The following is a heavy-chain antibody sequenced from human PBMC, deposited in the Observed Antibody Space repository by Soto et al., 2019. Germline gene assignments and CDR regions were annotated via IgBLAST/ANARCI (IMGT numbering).Heavy chain of an antibody. D-gene: IGHD2-21*02. V-gene: IGHV1-69*02. J-gene: IGHJ5*02. Sequence: AVKGSCKACGGSFSSDTISWVRQAPGQGLEWMGRIIPILGIANYAQKFQGRVTITADKSTSTAYMELSSLRSEDTAVYYCARARGPGYCGGDCYSVGTNNWFDPWG. CDR1: GGSFSSDT. CDR3: ARARGPGYCGGDCYSVGTNNWFDP. CDR2: IIPILGIA.